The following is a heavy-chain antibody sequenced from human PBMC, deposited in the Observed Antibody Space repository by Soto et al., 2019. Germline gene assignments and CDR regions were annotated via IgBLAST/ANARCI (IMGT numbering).Heavy chain of an antibody. Sequence: QLQLQESGPGLVKPSETLSLTCTVSGGSISSSSYYWGWIRQPPGKGLEWIGSIYYSGSTYYNPSLKSRVTISVDTSKNQFSLKLSSVTAADTAVYYCARQERIAAGLRWFDPWGQGTLVTVSS. CDR1: GGSISSSSYY. J-gene: IGHJ5*02. V-gene: IGHV4-39*01. CDR2: IYYSGST. D-gene: IGHD6-13*01. CDR3: ARQERIAAGLRWFDP.